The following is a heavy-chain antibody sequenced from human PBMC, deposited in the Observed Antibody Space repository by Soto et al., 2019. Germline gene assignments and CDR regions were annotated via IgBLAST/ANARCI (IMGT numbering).Heavy chain of an antibody. V-gene: IGHV4-39*01. CDR1: CGSISSSSYY. D-gene: IGHD6-6*01. CDR2: IYYSGST. J-gene: IGHJ5*02. CDR3: ARRPWSVAGRAQLVRWFDP. Sequence: SETLSLTCTFSCGSISSSSYYWGWIRQPPGKGLGWIGSIYYSGSTYYNPSLKSRVTISVDTSKNQFSLKLSSVTAADTAVYYCARRPWSVAGRAQLVRWFDPWGQGTLVTVSS.